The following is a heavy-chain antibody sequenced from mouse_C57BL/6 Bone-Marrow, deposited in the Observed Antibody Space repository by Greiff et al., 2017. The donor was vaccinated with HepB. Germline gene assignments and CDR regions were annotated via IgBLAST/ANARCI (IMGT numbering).Heavy chain of an antibody. CDR3: AKKGDDYDGYYYAMDY. J-gene: IGHJ4*01. D-gene: IGHD2-4*01. V-gene: IGHV2-5*01. Sequence: VHLVESGPGLVQPSQSLSITCTVSGFSLTSYGVHWVRQSPGKGLEWLGVIWRGGSTDYNAAFMSRLSITKDNSKSQVFFKMNSLQADDTAIYYCAKKGDDYDGYYYAMDYWGQGTSVTVSS. CDR2: IWRGGST. CDR1: GFSLTSYG.